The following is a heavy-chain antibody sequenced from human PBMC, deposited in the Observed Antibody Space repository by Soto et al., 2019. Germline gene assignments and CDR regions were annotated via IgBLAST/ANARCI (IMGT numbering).Heavy chain of an antibody. CDR2: IIGSGGST. CDR3: LKSDYDDFWSGYSILNYYYYYGMDV. Sequence: GGSLRLSCAASGFTFSSYAMSWVRQAPGKGLEWVSGIIGSGGSTYYADSVKGRFTISRDNSKNTLYLQMNNLRADDTAVYYCLKSDYDDFWSGYSILNYYYYYGMDVWGQGTTVTVSS. J-gene: IGHJ6*02. D-gene: IGHD3-3*01. CDR1: GFTFSSYA. V-gene: IGHV3-23*01.